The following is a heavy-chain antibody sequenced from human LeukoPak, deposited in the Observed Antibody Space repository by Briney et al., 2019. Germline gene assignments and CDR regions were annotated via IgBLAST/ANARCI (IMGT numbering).Heavy chain of an antibody. J-gene: IGHJ4*02. CDR1: GDSVSSYSAA. CDR3: ARDHYSSGCYRFDY. CDR2: TYYRSKWYS. D-gene: IGHD6-19*01. Sequence: SQTLSLTCAISGDSVSSYSAAWNWIRQSPSRGLEWLGRTYYRSKWYSDYAVSVKSRITISPDTSRNQFSLQLNSVTPEDTAVYFCARDHYSSGCYRFDYWGQGTLVTVSS. V-gene: IGHV6-1*01.